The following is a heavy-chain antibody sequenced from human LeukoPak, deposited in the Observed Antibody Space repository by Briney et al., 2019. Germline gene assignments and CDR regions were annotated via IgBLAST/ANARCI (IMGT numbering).Heavy chain of an antibody. V-gene: IGHV3-21*01. J-gene: IGHJ4*02. CDR3: ARVPSDY. Sequence: GGSLRLSCAASGFTFSSYSMNWVRQAPGKGLEWVSSISSSTNYIYYADSVKGRFTISRDNAKNSLYLQMNNLRAEDTAVYYCARVPSDYWGQGTLVAVSS. CDR1: GFTFSSYS. CDR2: ISSSTNYI.